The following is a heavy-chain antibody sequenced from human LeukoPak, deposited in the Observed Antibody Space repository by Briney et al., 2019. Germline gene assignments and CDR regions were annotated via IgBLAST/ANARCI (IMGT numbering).Heavy chain of an antibody. CDR1: GYTFTSYG. CDR3: ARDQTGGYGGEHNDY. D-gene: IGHD5-12*01. CDR2: ISAYNGNT. J-gene: IGHJ4*02. Sequence: ASVKVSCKASGYTFTSYGISWVRQAPGQGLEWMGWISAYNGNTNYAQKLQGRVTMTTDTSTSTAYMELRSLRSDDTAVYYCARDQTGGYGGEHNDYWGQGTLVTVSS. V-gene: IGHV1-18*01.